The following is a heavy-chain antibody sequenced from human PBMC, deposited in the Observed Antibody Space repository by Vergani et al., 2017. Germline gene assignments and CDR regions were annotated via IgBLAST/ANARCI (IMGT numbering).Heavy chain of an antibody. Sequence: QVQMQESGPGLVKTSETLSLTCSASGAPISYWCWSWLRQPAGKGLEWIGRLCPSGSTNYKPSLKSRVTMSTDTSKNQFPLKLTSVTAADTAVYYCATGAGPFDIWGQGTLVTVSS. CDR1: GAPISYWC. J-gene: IGHJ4*02. CDR2: LCPSGST. V-gene: IGHV4-4*07. CDR3: ATGAGPFDI. D-gene: IGHD7-27*01.